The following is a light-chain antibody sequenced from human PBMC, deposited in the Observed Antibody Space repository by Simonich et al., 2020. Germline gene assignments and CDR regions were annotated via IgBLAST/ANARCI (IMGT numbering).Light chain of an antibody. J-gene: IGLJ3*02. CDR3: SSYTSSSTWV. CDR1: SSDVGGYNF. Sequence: QSALTQPASVSGSPGQSITISCTGTSSDVGGYNFVSWYQQIPGKAPKLTIYDVSKRPSGVSNRFSGSKSGNTASLTISGLQAEDEADYYCSSYTSSSTWVFGGGTKLTVL. V-gene: IGLV2-14*01. CDR2: DVS.